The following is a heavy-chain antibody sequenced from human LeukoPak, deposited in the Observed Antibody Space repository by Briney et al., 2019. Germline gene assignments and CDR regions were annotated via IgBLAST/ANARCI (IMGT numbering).Heavy chain of an antibody. CDR3: GRWAGSSTRDGFWSGPFDF. CDR2: ISAYNGNT. D-gene: IGHD3-3*01. CDR1: GYTFTTYG. V-gene: IGHV1-18*01. J-gene: IGHJ4*02. Sequence: ASVKVSCKASGYTFTTYGLSWVRQAPGQGLEWMGWISAYNGNTKYAQKFQGRVTITADESTSTAYMELSGLRSEDTAMYYCGRWAGSSTRDGFWSGPFDFWGQGTLVSVSS.